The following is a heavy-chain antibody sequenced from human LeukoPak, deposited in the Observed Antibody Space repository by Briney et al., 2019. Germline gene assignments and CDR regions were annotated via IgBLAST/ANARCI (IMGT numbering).Heavy chain of an antibody. Sequence: GASVKVSCKASGYTFTGYYMHWVRQAPGQGLEWVGRITTSVDTTNYAQKFRERVTMTRDTSTSTVYMEMSSLRSEDTAVYHCVREECGGYFDYWGQGTLVTVSS. CDR2: ITTSVDTT. J-gene: IGHJ4*02. CDR1: GYTFTGYY. V-gene: IGHV1-46*01. D-gene: IGHD2-21*01. CDR3: VREECGGYFDY.